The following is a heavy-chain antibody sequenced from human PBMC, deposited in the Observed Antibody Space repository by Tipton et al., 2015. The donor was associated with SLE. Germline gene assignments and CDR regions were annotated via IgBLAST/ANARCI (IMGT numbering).Heavy chain of an antibody. CDR2: IYYSGST. D-gene: IGHD3-22*01. CDR3: ARGPIYDSSGYYFEYFQH. CDR1: DGSIGSYY. J-gene: IGHJ1*01. Sequence: GLVKPSETLSLTCAVSDGSIGSYYWNWIRQPPGKGLEWIGFIYYSGSTNYNPSLKSRVTMSVDTSKNQFSLKLSSVTAADTAVYYCARGPIYDSSGYYFEYFQHWGQGTLVTVSS. V-gene: IGHV4-59*12.